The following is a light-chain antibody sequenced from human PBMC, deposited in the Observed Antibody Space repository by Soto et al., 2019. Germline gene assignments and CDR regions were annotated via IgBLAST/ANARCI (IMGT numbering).Light chain of an antibody. CDR2: GNT. CDR3: QSYDTTLSSWV. J-gene: IGLJ3*02. V-gene: IGLV1-40*01. Sequence: SVLTQAPSVSGAPGQRVTISCTGSSSNIGAGYDVQWYQHLPGTAPKLLIHGNTNRPSGVPDRFSGSKSGTSASLAITALQAEDEGDYYCQSYDTTLSSWVFGGGT. CDR1: SSNIGAGYD.